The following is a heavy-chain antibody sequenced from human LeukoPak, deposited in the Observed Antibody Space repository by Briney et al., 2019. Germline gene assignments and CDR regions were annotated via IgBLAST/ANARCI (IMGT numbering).Heavy chain of an antibody. D-gene: IGHD5/OR15-5a*01. Sequence: SVKVSCKASGYTFTSYGISWVRQAPGQGLEWLGGIIPVFTTTHYAQKFQGRVTITADESTNTVYMELSSLRSEDTAVYYCARTQSLRANIDYWGQGTLVTVSS. CDR1: GYTFTSYG. CDR3: ARTQSLRANIDY. V-gene: IGHV1-69*13. J-gene: IGHJ4*02. CDR2: IIPVFTTT.